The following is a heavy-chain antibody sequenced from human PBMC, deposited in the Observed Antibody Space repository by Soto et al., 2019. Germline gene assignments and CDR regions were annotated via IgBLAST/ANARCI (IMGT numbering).Heavy chain of an antibody. D-gene: IGHD3-10*01. V-gene: IGHV3-72*01. CDR1: EFTFSDHY. CDR2: VRKKGNNYST. Sequence: EVQLVESGGGLVQPGGSLRLSCAASEFTFSDHYMDWVRQAPGKGLEWVGRVRKKGNNYSTDYAASVKGRFSVSRDDSKNSLYLQMNSLKTEDTAVYYCVGLEQNSGSSWDLQHWGQGTLVTVSS. CDR3: VGLEQNSGSSWDLQH. J-gene: IGHJ1*01.